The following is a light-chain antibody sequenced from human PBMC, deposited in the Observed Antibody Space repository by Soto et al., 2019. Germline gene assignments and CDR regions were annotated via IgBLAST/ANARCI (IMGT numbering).Light chain of an antibody. CDR3: QQPSNWLN. J-gene: IGKJ4*01. Sequence: EIVLTQSPATLSLSPGERATLSCRASQSVSSYLAWYQQKPGQAPRLLIYDASNSATGIPARFSGSGSGTDFTLTISSLEPEDFAVYYCQQPSNWLNFGGGTKVEIK. CDR1: QSVSSY. CDR2: DAS. V-gene: IGKV3-11*01.